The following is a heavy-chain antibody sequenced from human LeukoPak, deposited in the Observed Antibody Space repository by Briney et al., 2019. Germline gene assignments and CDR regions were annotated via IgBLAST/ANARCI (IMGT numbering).Heavy chain of an antibody. CDR3: AELGITMIGGV. CDR1: EFTFSSYG. J-gene: IGHJ6*04. Sequence: GGSLRLSCAASEFTFSSYGMSWVRQAPGKGLEWVSAISGSGGSTYYADSVKGRFTISRDNAKNSLYLQMNSLRAEDTAVYYCAELGITMIGGVWGKGTTVTISS. D-gene: IGHD3-10*02. CDR2: ISGSGGST. V-gene: IGHV3-23*01.